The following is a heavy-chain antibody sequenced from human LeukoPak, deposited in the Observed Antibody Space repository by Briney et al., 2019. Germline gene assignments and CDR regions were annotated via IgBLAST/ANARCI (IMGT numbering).Heavy chain of an antibody. V-gene: IGHV3-11*03. CDR3: ARQLVESGTYSKYGMDV. J-gene: IGHJ6*02. CDR1: GFIFSDYY. CDR2: ISPSYT. Sequence: GGSLRLSCAASGFIFSDYYMSWIRQAPGKGLEWVSYISPSYTNYADSVKGRFTISRDNAKNSLYLQMNSLRAEDTAVYYCARQLVESGTYSKYGMDVWGQGTTVTVSS. D-gene: IGHD3-10*01.